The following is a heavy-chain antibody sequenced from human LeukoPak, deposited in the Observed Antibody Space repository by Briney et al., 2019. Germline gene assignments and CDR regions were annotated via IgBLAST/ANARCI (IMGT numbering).Heavy chain of an antibody. V-gene: IGHV5-51*01. Sequence: GESLKISCKGSGYRFTSYWIGWVRQMPGKGLEWMGIIFPADSDTRYRPSFQGQVTISVDKSISTAYLQWSSLKASDTAMYYCARQDGNSKYYFDYWGQGTLVTVSS. D-gene: IGHD1-1*01. CDR1: GYRFTSYW. CDR2: IFPADSDT. CDR3: ARQDGNSKYYFDY. J-gene: IGHJ4*02.